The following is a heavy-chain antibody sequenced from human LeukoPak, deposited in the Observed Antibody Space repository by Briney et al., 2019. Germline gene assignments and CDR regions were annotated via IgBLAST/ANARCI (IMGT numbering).Heavy chain of an antibody. CDR1: GFTFSSYS. CDR3: AREKITMVRGVNMGLDY. D-gene: IGHD3-10*01. Sequence: PGGSLRLSCAASGFTFSSYSMNWVRQAPGKGLEWVSSISSSSSYIYYADSVKGRFTISRDNAKNSLYLQMNSLRAEDTAVYYCAREKITMVRGVNMGLDYWGQGTLVTVSS. J-gene: IGHJ4*02. V-gene: IGHV3-21*01. CDR2: ISSSSSYI.